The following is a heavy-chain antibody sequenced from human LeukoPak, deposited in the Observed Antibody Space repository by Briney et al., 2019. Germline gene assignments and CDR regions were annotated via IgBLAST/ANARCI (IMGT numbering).Heavy chain of an antibody. V-gene: IGHV3-33*01. D-gene: IGHD3-16*01. J-gene: IGHJ6*03. CDR3: ARDRLDYYYMDV. CDR2: IWYDGSNK. CDR1: GFTFSSYG. Sequence: GRSLRLSCATSGFTFSSYGMHWVRQAPGKGLEWVAVIWYDGSNKYYADSVKGRFTISRDNSKNTLYLQMNSLRAEDTAVYYCARDRLDYYYMDVWGEGTTVTVSS.